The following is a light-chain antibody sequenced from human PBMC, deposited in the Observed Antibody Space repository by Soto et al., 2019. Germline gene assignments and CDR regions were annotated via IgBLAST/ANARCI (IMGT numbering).Light chain of an antibody. CDR1: QSVSSCY. CDR3: QQYGSSPQT. Sequence: EIVFTQFPGTLSLSPGERATLSCRASQSVSSCYLAWYQQKPGQAPRLLIYGASSRATGIPDRFSGNGSGTDFTLTISRLEPEDFAVYYCQQYGSSPQTFGQGTKVDIK. CDR2: GAS. J-gene: IGKJ1*01. V-gene: IGKV3-20*01.